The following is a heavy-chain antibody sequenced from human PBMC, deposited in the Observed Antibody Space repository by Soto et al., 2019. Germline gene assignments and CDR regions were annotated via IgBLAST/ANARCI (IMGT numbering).Heavy chain of an antibody. CDR3: ARDNDIFQFWGGTLDS. CDR2: ISHDGANT. Sequence: QVQLVESGGGVVQPGISLRLSCTTSTFVFNVYSLYWVRQAPAKGLEWVALISHDGANTYYADSMKGRFTISRDNSEHTQNLQMNSLGPEVKDFYFCARDNDIFQFWGGTLDSWCQGTLVTVSA. J-gene: IGHJ4*02. V-gene: IGHV3-30-3*01. CDR1: TFVFNVYS. D-gene: IGHD3-3*01.